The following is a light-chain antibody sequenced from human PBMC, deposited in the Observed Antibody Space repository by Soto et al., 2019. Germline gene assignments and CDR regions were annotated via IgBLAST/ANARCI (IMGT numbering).Light chain of an antibody. J-gene: IGKJ5*01. V-gene: IGKV3-15*01. CDR1: QSASTN. CDR2: GAS. CDR3: QHYNSWPRIA. Sequence: EIVLTQSPVTLSVSPGERATLFCRASQSASTNLAWYQHKPGQAPRLLIYGASTRATAIPARFSGSGSGTEFTLTLNSLESEDFAVYYCQHYNSWPRIAFGQGTRLEMK.